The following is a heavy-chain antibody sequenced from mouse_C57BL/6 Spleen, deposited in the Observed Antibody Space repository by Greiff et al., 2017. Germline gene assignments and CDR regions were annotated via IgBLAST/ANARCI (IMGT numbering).Heavy chain of an antibody. CDR3: TGNYDAAWFAY. CDR2: IDPENGDT. Sequence: VQLKESGAELVRPGASVKLSCTASGFNIKDDYMHWVKQRPEQGLEWIGWIDPENGDTEYASKFQGKATITADTSSNTAYLQLSSLTSEDTAVYYCTGNYDAAWFAYWGQGTLVTVSA. CDR1: GFNIKDDY. J-gene: IGHJ3*01. D-gene: IGHD2-4*01. V-gene: IGHV14-4*01.